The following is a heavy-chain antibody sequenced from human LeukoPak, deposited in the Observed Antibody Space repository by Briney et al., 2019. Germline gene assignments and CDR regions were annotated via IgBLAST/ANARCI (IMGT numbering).Heavy chain of an antibody. V-gene: IGHV1-2*02. CDR1: GYTFIDYY. Sequence: ASVKVSCKTSGYTFIDYYVHWMRQAPRQGLEWMGWINPNSGATKYEQKFQGRVTMTRDTSINTVYMELSGLIFDDTAVYYCARGPASGDFDYWGQGTLVTVSS. D-gene: IGHD1-26*01. J-gene: IGHJ4*02. CDR2: INPNSGAT. CDR3: ARGPASGDFDY.